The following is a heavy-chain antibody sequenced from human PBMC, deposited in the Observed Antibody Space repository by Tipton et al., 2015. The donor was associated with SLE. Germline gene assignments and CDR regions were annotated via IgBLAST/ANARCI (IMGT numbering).Heavy chain of an antibody. CDR1: GHSISSGYY. Sequence: TLSLTCNVSGHSISSGYYWGWIRQFPGKGLGWIGSFYHSGGTYYNPSLKSRVTISVDTSKNQFSLKLSSVTAADTAVYYCARMLYGGNSGGKVGNWFDPWGQGTLVTVSS. J-gene: IGHJ5*02. D-gene: IGHD4-23*01. CDR2: FYHSGGT. CDR3: ARMLYGGNSGGKVGNWFDP. V-gene: IGHV4-38-2*02.